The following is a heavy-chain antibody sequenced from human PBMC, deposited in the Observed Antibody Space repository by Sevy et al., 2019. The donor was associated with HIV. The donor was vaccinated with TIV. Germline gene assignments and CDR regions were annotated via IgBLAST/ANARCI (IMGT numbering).Heavy chain of an antibody. CDR2: ISYDGSIK. CDR1: GFAFTNYG. CDR3: AKEYSSGWYHFDY. J-gene: IGHJ4*02. Sequence: GGSLRLSCAASGFAFTNYGMHWVRQAPGKGLEWVAVISYDGSIKYYADSVKGRFTISRDNSKTTLYLQMNSLRAEDTAMYYCAKEYSSGWYHFDYWGQGTLVTVSS. D-gene: IGHD6-19*01. V-gene: IGHV3-30*18.